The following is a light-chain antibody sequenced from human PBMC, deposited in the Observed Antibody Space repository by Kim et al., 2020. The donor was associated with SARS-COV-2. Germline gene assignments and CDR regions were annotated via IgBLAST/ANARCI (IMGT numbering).Light chain of an antibody. CDR1: QSISNSY. CDR2: DTS. CDR3: QQHGSTPRT. Sequence: LSPGERATLSCTASQSISNSYLAWYQQKPGQAPRLLIYDTSSRATGIPDNFSGSGSGTDFTLTISRLEAEDFAVYFCQQHGSTPRTFGQETKLEI. V-gene: IGKV3-20*01. J-gene: IGKJ2*02.